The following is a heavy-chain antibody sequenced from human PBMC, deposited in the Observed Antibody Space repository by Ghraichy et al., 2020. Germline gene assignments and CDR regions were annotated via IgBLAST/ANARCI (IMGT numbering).Heavy chain of an antibody. CDR1: GGSMSSRNHN. J-gene: IGHJ4*02. CDR3: ARHTPDPFTCDLDGFFDS. Sequence: SETLSLTCAVSGGSMSSRNHNWGWIRQPPGQGLEWIGRIYYTGSTNYNPSLESRVSMSVDTSKNQFSLKLRSVTAADTAVYYCARHTPDPFTCDLDGFFDSWGQGTLLTVSS. CDR2: IYYTGST. V-gene: IGHV4-39*01. D-gene: IGHD5-24*01.